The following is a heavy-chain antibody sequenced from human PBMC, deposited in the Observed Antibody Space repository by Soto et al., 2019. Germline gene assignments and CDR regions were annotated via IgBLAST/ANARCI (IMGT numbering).Heavy chain of an antibody. CDR2: LTRTGGT. D-gene: IGHD3-10*01. Sequence: EVQLLESGGGLVQPGGSLRLSCAASGFIFNSYAMSWVRQAPGKGLEWVSTLTRTGGTYYADSVKGRFPISRDNSKNTLYLQMTNLRAEDTAVYYCAKDGDLYSGYFDYWGQGTLVTVSS. CDR1: GFIFNSYA. CDR3: AKDGDLYSGYFDY. J-gene: IGHJ4*02. V-gene: IGHV3-23*01.